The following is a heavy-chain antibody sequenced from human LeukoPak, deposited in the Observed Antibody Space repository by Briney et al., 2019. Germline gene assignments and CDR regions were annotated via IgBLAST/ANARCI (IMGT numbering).Heavy chain of an antibody. CDR1: GYSISSGYH. J-gene: IGHJ4*02. CDR3: ARDGGYNSGWPYFDY. CDR2: INHSGST. D-gene: IGHD6-19*01. V-gene: IGHV4-38-2*02. Sequence: PSETLSLTCSVSGYSISSGYHWGWIRQPPGKGLEWIGEINHSGSTNYNPSLKSRVTISVDTSKNQFSLQLRSVTAADTAVYYCARDGGYNSGWPYFDYWGQGTLDPVSS.